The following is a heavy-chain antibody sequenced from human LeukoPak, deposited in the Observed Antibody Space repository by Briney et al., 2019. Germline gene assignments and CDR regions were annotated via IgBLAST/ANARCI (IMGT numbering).Heavy chain of an antibody. D-gene: IGHD1-1*01. CDR2: IYYSGST. V-gene: IGHV4-59*12. J-gene: IGHJ6*03. CDR1: GGSISSYY. Sequence: PSETLSLTCTVSGGSISSYYWSWIRQPPGKGLEWIGYIYYSGSTNYNPSLKSRVTISVDTSKNQFSLKLSSVTAADTAVYYCAKEKNTTNRYFYYMEGLGKGTTVTVSS. CDR3: AKEKNTTNRYFYYMEG.